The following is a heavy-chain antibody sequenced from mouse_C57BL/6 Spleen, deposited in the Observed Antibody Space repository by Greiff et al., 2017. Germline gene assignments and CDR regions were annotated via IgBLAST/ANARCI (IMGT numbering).Heavy chain of an antibody. CDR2: ISGGGGNT. J-gene: IGHJ2*01. Sequence: EVQLVESGGGLVKPGGSLKLSCAASGFTFSSYTMSWVRQTPEKRLEWVATISGGGGNTYYPDSVKGRFTISRDNAKNTLYLQMSSLRSEDTALYYCARHQGNTVVFDYWGQGTTLTVSS. CDR1: GFTFSSYT. D-gene: IGHD1-1*01. CDR3: ARHQGNTVVFDY. V-gene: IGHV5-9*01.